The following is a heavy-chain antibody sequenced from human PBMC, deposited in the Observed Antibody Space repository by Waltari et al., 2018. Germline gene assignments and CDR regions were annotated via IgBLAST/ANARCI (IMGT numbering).Heavy chain of an antibody. CDR1: GFPLSSHS. J-gene: IGHJ4*02. Sequence: EVQVVESGGGLVKPGGSLRLSCAASGFPLSSHSMSWVRQAPGKGLGLVSSIVRDSTYIHYANSIQGRFTISRDDAKNSVFLQMNSLRAEDTAVYYCARNGATSGWLEFDSWGQGTLVTVSS. D-gene: IGHD6-19*01. CDR2: IVRDSTYI. CDR3: ARNGATSGWLEFDS. V-gene: IGHV3-21*02.